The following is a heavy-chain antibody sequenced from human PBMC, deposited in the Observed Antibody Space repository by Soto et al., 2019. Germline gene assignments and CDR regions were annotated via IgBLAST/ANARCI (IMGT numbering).Heavy chain of an antibody. CDR1: GYTLTELS. J-gene: IGHJ4*02. CDR2: FDPEDGET. V-gene: IGHV1-24*01. D-gene: IGHD3-3*01. CDR3: ATTLLTIFGVVTPGEFDY. Sequence: ASVKVSCKVSGYTLTELSMHWVRQAPGKGLEWMGGFDPEDGETIYAQKFQGRVTMTEDTSTDTAYMELSSLRSEDTAVYYCATTLLTIFGVVTPGEFDYWGQGTLVTVSS.